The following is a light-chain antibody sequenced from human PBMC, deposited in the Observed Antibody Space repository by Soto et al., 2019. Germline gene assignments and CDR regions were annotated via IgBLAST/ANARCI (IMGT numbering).Light chain of an antibody. CDR1: QSVSSSL. J-gene: IGKJ5*01. CDR3: QHYGSSVT. CDR2: GAS. V-gene: IGKV3-20*01. Sequence: EIVLTQFPGTLSLSPGERATLSCRASQSVSSSLLAWYQQKPGQAPRLLIYGASSRATGIPDRFSGSGSGTAFTLTISRLEPEDFAVFYCQHYGSSVTFAQGTRLEIK.